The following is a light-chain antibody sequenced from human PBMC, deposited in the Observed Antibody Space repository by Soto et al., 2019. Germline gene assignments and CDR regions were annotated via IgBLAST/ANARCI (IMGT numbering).Light chain of an antibody. J-gene: IGKJ5*01. Sequence: DIQMTESPSTLSGSVGDRVTITCRASQDISSFLAWYQQKPGKAPNLLIYGASTLQSGVPSRFSGSGSGTEFTLTISSLQPEDFATYYCQQLNSYPPFGQGTRLEIK. CDR3: QQLNSYPP. V-gene: IGKV1-9*01. CDR2: GAS. CDR1: QDISSF.